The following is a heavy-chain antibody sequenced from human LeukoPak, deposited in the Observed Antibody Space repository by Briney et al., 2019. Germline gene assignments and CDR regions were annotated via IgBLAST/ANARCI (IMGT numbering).Heavy chain of an antibody. CDR1: GFTFSGSA. CDR3: TQRDYGMDV. Sequence: QPGGSLRLSCAASGFTFSGSATHWVRQASGKGLEWVGRIRSKANSYATAYAASVKGRFTISRDDSKNTAYLQMNSLKTEDTAVYYCTQRDYGMDVWGQGTTVTVSS. J-gene: IGHJ6*02. CDR2: IRSKANSYAT. V-gene: IGHV3-73*01.